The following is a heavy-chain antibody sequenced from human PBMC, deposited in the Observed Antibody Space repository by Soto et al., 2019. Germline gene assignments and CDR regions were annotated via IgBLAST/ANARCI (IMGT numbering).Heavy chain of an antibody. J-gene: IGHJ6*02. Sequence: GGSLRLSCAASGFTFSSYGMHWVRQAPGRGLEWVAVISYDGSNKYYADSVKGRFTISRDNSKNTLYLQMNSLRAEDTAVYYCAKDSTYYYGSGVGHEDYYYYGMDVWGQGTTVTVSS. CDR1: GFTFSSYG. D-gene: IGHD3-10*01. CDR3: AKDSTYYYGSGVGHEDYYYYGMDV. CDR2: ISYDGSNK. V-gene: IGHV3-30*18.